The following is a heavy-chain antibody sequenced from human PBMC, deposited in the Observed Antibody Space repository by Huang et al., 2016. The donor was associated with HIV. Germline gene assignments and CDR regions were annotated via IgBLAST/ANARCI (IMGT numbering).Heavy chain of an antibody. Sequence: QIQLAQSGAEVKKPGASVKVSCKFSGYTFNNYDINWVGQASGQGLEWMGWMNPKSGNVGYTKKFQGRVAILRNSSINTSYLEVTSLTSEDTAVYYCARGFGINYNHEAFDVWGQGTMVTVSS. J-gene: IGHJ3*01. D-gene: IGHD3-10*01. CDR2: MNPKSGNV. CDR3: ARGFGINYNHEAFDV. V-gene: IGHV1-8*01. CDR1: GYTFNNYD.